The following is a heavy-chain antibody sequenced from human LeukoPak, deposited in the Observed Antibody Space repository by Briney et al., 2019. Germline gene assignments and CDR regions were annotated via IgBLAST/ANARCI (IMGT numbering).Heavy chain of an antibody. CDR2: IKQDGSEK. CDR1: GFTLSSYW. Sequence: GGSLRLSCAVSGFTLSSYWMSWVRQAPGKELEWVGNIKQDGSEKYYVDSVNGRFTISRDNAKNSLYLQMNSLRVEDTAIYYGARASWISTADAVCWGHGTQGTVSS. V-gene: IGHV3-7*03. D-gene: IGHD2-2*03. CDR3: ARASWISTADAVC. J-gene: IGHJ4*03.